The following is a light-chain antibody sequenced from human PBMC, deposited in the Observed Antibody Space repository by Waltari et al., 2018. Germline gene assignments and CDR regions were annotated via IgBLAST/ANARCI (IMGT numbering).Light chain of an antibody. J-gene: IGKJ2*01. CDR1: QSVSSN. CDR2: GAS. V-gene: IGKV3-15*01. CDR3: QQYNDWPMYT. Sequence: EIVMTQSPATLSVSPGERATLSCRASQSVSSNLAWYQQKPGQAPRLLIYGASTGATGIPGRFSGSGSGTEFTLTISSLQSEDFAVYYCQQYNDWPMYTFGQGTKVESK.